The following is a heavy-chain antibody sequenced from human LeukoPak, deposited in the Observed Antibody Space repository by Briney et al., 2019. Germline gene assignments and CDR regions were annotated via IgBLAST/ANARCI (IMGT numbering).Heavy chain of an antibody. CDR2: IKQDGSEK. CDR3: ARQGCSSTRCYGYYFDY. Sequence: PGGSLRLSCAASGFTFSSYWMSWVRQAPGKGLEWVANIKQDGSEKYYVDSVKGRFTISRDNAKNSLYLQMNSLRAEDTAVHYCARQGCSSTRCYGYYFDYWGQGTLVTVSS. V-gene: IGHV3-7*01. D-gene: IGHD2-2*01. CDR1: GFTFSSYW. J-gene: IGHJ4*02.